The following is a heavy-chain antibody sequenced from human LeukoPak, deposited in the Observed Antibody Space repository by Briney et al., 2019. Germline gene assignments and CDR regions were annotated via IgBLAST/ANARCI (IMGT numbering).Heavy chain of an antibody. CDR3: ASRKLDVYNMNDY. V-gene: IGHV4-34*01. Sequence: SETLSLTCAVYGGSFSGYYWSWIRQPPGKGLEWIGEINHSGSTNYNPPLKSRVTISVDTSKNQFSLKLSSVTAADTAVYYCASRKLDVYNMNDYWGQGTLVTVSS. CDR2: INHSGST. J-gene: IGHJ4*02. CDR1: GGSFSGYY. D-gene: IGHD5-24*01.